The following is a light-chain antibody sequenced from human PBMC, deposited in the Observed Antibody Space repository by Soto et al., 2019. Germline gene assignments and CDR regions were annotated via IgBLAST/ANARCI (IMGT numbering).Light chain of an antibody. V-gene: IGLV3-9*01. Sequence: SYELTQPLSVSVALGQTARITCGGNNIGSKNVHWYQQKPGQAPVLVIYRDSNRPSGIPERFSGSNSGNTATLTISRAQAGDEADYYCQVWDSSTFAVFGGGTQLTVL. J-gene: IGLJ7*01. CDR1: NIGSKN. CDR3: QVWDSSTFAV. CDR2: RDS.